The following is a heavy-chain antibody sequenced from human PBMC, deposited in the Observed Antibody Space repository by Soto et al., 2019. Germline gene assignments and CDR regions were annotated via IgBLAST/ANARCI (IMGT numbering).Heavy chain of an antibody. J-gene: IGHJ4*02. CDR1: GFTFNIYA. CDR3: AKDRYLDHDSRGYLFDN. CDR2: ISRYGDIT. Sequence: EVQLLESGGDLIQPGGSLRLSCAASGFTFNIYAMTWVRQAPGKGLEWVSAISRYGDITYYADSVEGRFSISRDNSKNTLYLQMNSLRAEDTAVYYCAKDRYLDHDSRGYLFDNWGQGTLVTVS. V-gene: IGHV3-23*01. D-gene: IGHD3-22*01.